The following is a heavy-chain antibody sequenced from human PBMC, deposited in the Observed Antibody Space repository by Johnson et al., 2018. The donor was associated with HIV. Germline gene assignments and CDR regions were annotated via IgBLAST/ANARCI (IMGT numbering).Heavy chain of an antibody. J-gene: IGHJ3*01. CDR2: ISYDGSNK. V-gene: IGHV3-30*14. CDR1: GFTFDDYA. D-gene: IGHD5-24*01. CDR3: TRSKLQFLAPDAFDL. Sequence: QVQLVESGGVVVQPGGSLRLSCAASGFTFDDYAMHWVRQAPGKGLEWVAVISYDGSNKYYADSVKGRFTISRDSSRNTLYLQIDTLKVEDTALYYCTRSKLQFLAPDAFDLWGQGTMVTVSS.